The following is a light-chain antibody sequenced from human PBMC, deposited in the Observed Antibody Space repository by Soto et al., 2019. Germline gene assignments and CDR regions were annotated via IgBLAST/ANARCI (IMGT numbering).Light chain of an antibody. Sequence: DIQMTQSPSSVCASVGARVTITCRASQGISSWLAWYTQKTGKAHKLMIYAESSLQSGVPSRLSGSGSGTDFTLTIGSLQPEDFATYYGQQANSSPLTGGGGNKVDLK. J-gene: IGKJ4*01. CDR3: QQANSSPLT. CDR1: QGISSW. V-gene: IGKV1-12*01. CDR2: AES.